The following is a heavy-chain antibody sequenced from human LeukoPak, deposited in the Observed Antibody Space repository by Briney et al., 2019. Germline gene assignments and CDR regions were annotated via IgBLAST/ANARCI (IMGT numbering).Heavy chain of an antibody. CDR3: ARQGYSTYYYYMDV. V-gene: IGHV4-59*08. CDR1: GGSISSYY. J-gene: IGHJ6*03. Sequence: SETLSLTCTGSGGSISSYYWSWIRQPPGKGLEWIGYIYYSGSTNYNPSLKSRVTISVDTSKNQFSLKLSSVTAADTAVYYCARQGYSTYYYYMDVWGKGTTVTVSS. CDR2: IYYSGST. D-gene: IGHD3-3*01.